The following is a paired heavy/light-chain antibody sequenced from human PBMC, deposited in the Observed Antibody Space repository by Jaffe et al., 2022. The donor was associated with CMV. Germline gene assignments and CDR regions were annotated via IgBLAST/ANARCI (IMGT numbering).Light chain of an antibody. CDR2: AAS. CDR1: QSISSY. Sequence: DIQMTQSPSSLSASVGDRVTITCRASQSISSYLNWYQQKPGKAPKLLIYAASNLQSGVPSRFSGSGSGTDFTLTISGLQPEDFATFYCQQTYTTPRTFGQGTKVEVK. CDR3: QQTYTTPRT. V-gene: IGKV1-39*01. J-gene: IGKJ1*01.
Heavy chain of an antibody. J-gene: IGHJ3*02. D-gene: IGHD5-12*01. V-gene: IGHV3-74*01. CDR2: IKSDGSDT. Sequence: EVQVVESGGGLVQPGGSLRLSCAASGFTFSSYWMHWVRQAPGEGLVWVSRIKSDGSDTDYADSVKGRFTISRDNAKNTLYLQMNSLRDEDTAVYYCARPKDRRDGYNLPHSTGDSGAFDIWGQGTMVTVSS. CDR3: ARPKDRRDGYNLPHSTGDSGAFDI. CDR1: GFTFSSYW.